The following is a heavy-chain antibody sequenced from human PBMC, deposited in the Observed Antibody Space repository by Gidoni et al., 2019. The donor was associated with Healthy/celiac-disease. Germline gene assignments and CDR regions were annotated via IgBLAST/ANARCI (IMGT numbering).Heavy chain of an antibody. J-gene: IGHJ4*02. CDR3: AKPITMVRGVITH. Sequence: EVQLLESGGGLVQPGGSLRLSCSASGFTFSSYAMSWVRQAPGKGLEWISAISGSGGSTYYADSVKGRFTISRDNSKNTLYLQMNSLRAEDTAVYYCAKPITMVRGVITHWGQGTLVTVSS. CDR1: GFTFSSYA. D-gene: IGHD3-10*01. CDR2: ISGSGGST. V-gene: IGHV3-23*01.